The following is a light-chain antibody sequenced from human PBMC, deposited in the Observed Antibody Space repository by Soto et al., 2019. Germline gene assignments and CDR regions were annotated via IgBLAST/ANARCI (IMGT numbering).Light chain of an antibody. CDR1: QSLLHNNEYNH. V-gene: IGKV2-28*01. CDR3: MQVLQTPHT. Sequence: DIVMTQSPLSMSVTPGEPASISCWSSQSLLHNNEYNHLDWYLQRPGQSPQLLINLASNRASGVPDRFSGSGSVTAFTLKISRVEAEDVGVYYCMQVLQTPHTFGQGTKLEIK. J-gene: IGKJ2*01. CDR2: LAS.